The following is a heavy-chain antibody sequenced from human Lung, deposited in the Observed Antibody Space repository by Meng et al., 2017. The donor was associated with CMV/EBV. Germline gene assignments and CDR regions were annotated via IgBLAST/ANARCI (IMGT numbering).Heavy chain of an antibody. CDR1: GFTFSSYA. CDR2: ISYDGSNK. D-gene: IGHD6-19*01. V-gene: IGHV3-30-3*01. CDR3: ARGEHRIAVAGSAFDI. J-gene: IGHJ3*02. Sequence: GGSLRLXCAASGFTFSSYAMHWVRQAPGKGLEWVAVISYDGSNKYYADSVKGRFTISRDNSKNTLYLQMNSLRAEDTAVYYCARGEHRIAVAGSAFDIWGPGTXVTVSS.